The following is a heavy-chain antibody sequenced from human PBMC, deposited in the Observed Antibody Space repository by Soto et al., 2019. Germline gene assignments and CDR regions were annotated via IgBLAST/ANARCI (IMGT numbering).Heavy chain of an antibody. CDR2: ISGSGSDT. V-gene: IGHV3-23*01. CDR1: GFTFSTYD. CDR3: AKAPLWFGDQSHY. J-gene: IGHJ4*02. Sequence: PGGSLRLSCAASGFTFSTYDMSWVRQAPGKGLEWVSSISGSGSDTHYAESVKGRSTVSRDNSKNTLYLQMNSLRAEDTAVYYCAKAPLWFGDQSHYWGQGTLVTVSS. D-gene: IGHD3-10*01.